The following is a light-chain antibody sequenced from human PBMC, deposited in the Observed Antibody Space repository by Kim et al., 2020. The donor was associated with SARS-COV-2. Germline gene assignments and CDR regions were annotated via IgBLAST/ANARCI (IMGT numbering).Light chain of an antibody. V-gene: IGLV2-14*01. CDR2: DVS. J-gene: IGLJ3*02. CDR3: SSHIGSSTWV. CDR1: SSDIGNYNF. Sequence: QSALTQPASVSGSPGQSITISCTGTSSDIGNYNFVSWSQQHPGKAPKLLIYDVSKRPSGVSDRFSGSKSGNTASLTISGLQAEDEADYYCSSHIGSSTWVVGGGTQLTVL.